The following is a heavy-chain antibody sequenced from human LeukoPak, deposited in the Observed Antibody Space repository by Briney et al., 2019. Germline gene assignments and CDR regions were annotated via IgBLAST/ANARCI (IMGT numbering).Heavy chain of an antibody. V-gene: IGHV4-4*02. CDR1: GDSINSLDL. J-gene: IGHJ4*02. D-gene: IGHD3-22*01. Sequence: SGTLSLTCTVSGDSINSLDLWSWVRQPPGKGLEWIGEMYLSGTTHSNPSVKSRVTISIDKSKNQFFLNLSSVTAADTAAYYCAGLVGRYSSGLYYYYFDYWGQGTLVTVSS. CDR3: AGLVGRYSSGLYYYYFDY. CDR2: MYLSGTT.